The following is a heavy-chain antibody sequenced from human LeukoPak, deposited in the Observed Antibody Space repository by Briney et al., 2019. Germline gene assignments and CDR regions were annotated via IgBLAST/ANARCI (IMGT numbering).Heavy chain of an antibody. CDR1: GYTFTGYY. J-gene: IGHJ5*02. CDR2: INPNSGGT. D-gene: IGHD6-19*01. V-gene: IGHV1-2*02. CDR3: ARECTPRLVHSFDP. Sequence: AASVKVSCKASGYTFTGYYMHWVRQAPGQGLEWMGWINPNSGGTNYAQKFQGRVTMTRDTSISTAYMELSRLRSDDTAVHYFARECTPRLVHSFDPWAQGTMLTVSS.